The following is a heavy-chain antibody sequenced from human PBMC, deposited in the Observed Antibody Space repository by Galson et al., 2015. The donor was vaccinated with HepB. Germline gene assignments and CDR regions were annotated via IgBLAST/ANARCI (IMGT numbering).Heavy chain of an antibody. D-gene: IGHD3-10*01. CDR1: GFTFSSYW. J-gene: IGHJ6*02. CDR2: INSDGSST. V-gene: IGHV3-74*01. CDR3: ARGGFGDAYYYGMDV. Sequence: SLRLSCAASGFTFSSYWMHWVRQAPGKGLVWVSRINSDGSSTSYADSVKGRFTISRDNAKNTLYLQMNSLRAEDTAVYYCARGGFGDAYYYGMDVWGQGTTVTVSS.